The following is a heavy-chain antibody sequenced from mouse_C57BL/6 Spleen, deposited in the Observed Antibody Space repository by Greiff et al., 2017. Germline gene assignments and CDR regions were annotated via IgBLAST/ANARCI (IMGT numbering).Heavy chain of an antibody. J-gene: IGHJ2*01. CDR3: TRYYYGSSFYFDY. D-gene: IGHD1-1*01. V-gene: IGHV1-15*01. CDR1: GYTFTDYE. Sequence: QVQLQQSGAELVRPGASVTLSCKASGYTFTDYEMHWVKQTPVHGLEWIGAIDPETGGTAYNQKFKGKAILTADKSSSTAYMELRSLTSEDSAVYYCTRYYYGSSFYFDYWGQGTTRTVSS. CDR2: IDPETGGT.